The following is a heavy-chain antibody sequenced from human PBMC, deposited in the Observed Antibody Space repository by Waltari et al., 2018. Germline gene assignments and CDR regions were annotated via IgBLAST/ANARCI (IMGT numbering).Heavy chain of an antibody. V-gene: IGHV3-23*01. CDR1: GFTFSSYA. J-gene: IGHJ4*02. CDR3: AKRPSSSGWYSLHFY. CDR2: ISGGGCSK. Sequence: EVQLLESGGGLVQPGGSLRLSCAASGFTFSSYAMSWVRQAPGKGLEWVSAISGGGCSKYYGELGKGRFPISRDNSKNPLFSQMNRLRAEDTAVYYCAKRPSSSGWYSLHFYWGQGTLVTVSS. D-gene: IGHD6-19*01.